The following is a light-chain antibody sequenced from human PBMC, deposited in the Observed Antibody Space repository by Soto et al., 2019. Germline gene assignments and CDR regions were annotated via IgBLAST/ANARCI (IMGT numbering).Light chain of an antibody. Sequence: EIVLTQSPGTLSLSPGERTTLSCRASQSVSSNYLAWYQQKPGQAPRPLIYGASSRATGIPDRFSGSGAGTDFTLNISRLESEDFAVYYCQQYGSSPWTFGQRTKVEIK. V-gene: IGKV3-20*01. CDR1: QSVSSNY. J-gene: IGKJ1*01. CDR3: QQYGSSPWT. CDR2: GAS.